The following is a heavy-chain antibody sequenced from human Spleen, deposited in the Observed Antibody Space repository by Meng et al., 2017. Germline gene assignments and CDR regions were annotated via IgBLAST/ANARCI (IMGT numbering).Heavy chain of an antibody. D-gene: IGHD2-21*01. CDR2: INPNSGGT. V-gene: IGHV1-2*06. CDR1: GYTFTAYY. Sequence: QIQHVQSGAEVKRPGASVKVSCKASGYTFTAYYIHWVRQAPGQGLEWMGRINPNSGGTNFAQKFQGRVIMTRDTSISTAYMELSSLGFDDTAVYYCAKALGWGSSPDYWGQGILVTVSS. J-gene: IGHJ4*02. CDR3: AKALGWGSSPDY.